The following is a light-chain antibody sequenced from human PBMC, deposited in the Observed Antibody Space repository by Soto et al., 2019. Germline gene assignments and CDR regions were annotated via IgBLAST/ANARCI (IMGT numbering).Light chain of an antibody. Sequence: DIVMTQSPLSLPVTPGEPASISCRSSQILLHSNGYNYLDWYLQKPGQSPQLLIYLGSNRASGVPDRFSGSGSGTDFTLKIIRVEAEDVGVYYCMQALQTPLTFGGGTKVEIK. J-gene: IGKJ4*01. CDR3: MQALQTPLT. CDR2: LGS. V-gene: IGKV2-28*01. CDR1: QILLHSNGYNY.